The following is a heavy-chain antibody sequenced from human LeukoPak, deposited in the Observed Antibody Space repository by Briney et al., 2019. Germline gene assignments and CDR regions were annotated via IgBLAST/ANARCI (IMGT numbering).Heavy chain of an antibody. CDR2: ISSSSSYI. Sequence: PGGSLRLSCAASGFTFSSYSMNWVRQAPGKGLEWVSSISSSSSYIYYADSVKGRFTISRDNAKNSLYLQMNSLRAEDTAVYYCAREAVVISYFDYWGQGTLVTVSS. J-gene: IGHJ4*02. CDR1: GFTFSSYS. D-gene: IGHD4-23*01. CDR3: AREAVVISYFDY. V-gene: IGHV3-21*01.